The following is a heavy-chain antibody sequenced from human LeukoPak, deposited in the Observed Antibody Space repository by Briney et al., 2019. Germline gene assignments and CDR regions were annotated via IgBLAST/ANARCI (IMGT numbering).Heavy chain of an antibody. J-gene: IGHJ4*02. CDR2: IYYSGST. CDR3: ARVGLRFLEWLPHFDY. D-gene: IGHD3-3*01. V-gene: IGHV4-59*02. Sequence: GSLRLSCAASGFTVSSNYMSWIRQPPGKGLEWIGYIYYSGSTNYNPSLKSRVTISVDTSKNQFSLKLSSVTAADTAVYYCARVGLRFLEWLPHFDYWGQGTLVTVSS. CDR1: GFTVSSNY.